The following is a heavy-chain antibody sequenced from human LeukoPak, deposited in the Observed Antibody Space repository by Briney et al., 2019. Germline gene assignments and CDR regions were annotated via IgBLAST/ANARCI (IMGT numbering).Heavy chain of an antibody. CDR2: ISSDSTYT. V-gene: IGHV3-21*01. CDR1: GFTFSYYS. D-gene: IGHD2/OR15-2a*01. Sequence: GGSLRLSCAASGFTFSYYSMNWIRQAPGKGLEWVSFISSDSTYTYYAESMKGRFTISRDNAENSLYLQLNSLRAEDTAVYYCARDRNSRFYFDYWGQGTPVTVSS. CDR3: ARDRNSRFYFDY. J-gene: IGHJ4*02.